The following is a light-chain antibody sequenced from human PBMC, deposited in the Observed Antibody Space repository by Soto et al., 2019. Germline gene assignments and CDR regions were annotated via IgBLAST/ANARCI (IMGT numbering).Light chain of an antibody. CDR3: QRNRNWPPLP. J-gene: IGKJ4*01. CDR1: QSVGSA. Sequence: EIVMTQSPANLSVSPGETATLSCRASQSVGSAVAWYQHNPRQAPRLLIVAASIRSPAVPVRFTVGGSGTEFTHTISSIQSEDFAVYYCQRNRNWPPLPFGGGTTVEIK. CDR2: AAS. V-gene: IGKV3-15*01.